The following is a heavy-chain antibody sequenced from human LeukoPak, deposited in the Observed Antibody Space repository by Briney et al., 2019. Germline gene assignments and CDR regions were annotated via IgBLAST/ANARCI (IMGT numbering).Heavy chain of an antibody. CDR2: ISSSSSYT. V-gene: IGHV3-11*06. Sequence: GGSLRLSCAASGFTFSDYYMSWIRQAPGKGLEWVSYISSSSSYTNCADSVKGRFTISRDNAKNSLYLQMNSLRAEDTAVYYCARVVVIAFDPWGQGTLVTVSS. J-gene: IGHJ5*02. D-gene: IGHD2-15*01. CDR3: ARVVVIAFDP. CDR1: GFTFSDYY.